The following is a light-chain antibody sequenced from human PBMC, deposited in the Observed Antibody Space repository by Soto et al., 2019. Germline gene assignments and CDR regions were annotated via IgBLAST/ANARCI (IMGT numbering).Light chain of an antibody. V-gene: IGLV1-40*01. J-gene: IGLJ2*01. CDR2: GNS. Sequence: QAVVPQPPSVSGAPGQRVTISCTGTSSNIGAGYDVHWYQQLPGTAPKLLIYGNSNRPSGVPDRFSGSKSGTSASLAITGLQAEDEADYYCQSYDSSLSGSDVVFGGGTKLTVL. CDR1: SSNIGAGYD. CDR3: QSYDSSLSGSDVV.